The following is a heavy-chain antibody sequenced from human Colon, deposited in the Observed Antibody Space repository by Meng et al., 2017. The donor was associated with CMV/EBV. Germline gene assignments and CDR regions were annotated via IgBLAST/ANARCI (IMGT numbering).Heavy chain of an antibody. J-gene: IGHJ4*02. CDR2: NTGRGDKT. Sequence: FALRSDDMGWVRQPPGKGLEWVSPNTGRGDKTNSGDSVKGRFTICRDNINTALYVQMNSLRADDTAVYKCATDACFITGCNSTRYFDSWGQGALVTVSS. V-gene: IGHV3-23*01. CDR3: ATDACFITGCNSTRYFDS. D-gene: IGHD1-14*01. CDR1: FALRSDD.